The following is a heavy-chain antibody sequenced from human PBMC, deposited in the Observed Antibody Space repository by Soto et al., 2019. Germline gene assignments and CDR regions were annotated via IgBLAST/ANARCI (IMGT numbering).Heavy chain of an antibody. V-gene: IGHV4-30-2*01. D-gene: IGHD3-22*01. J-gene: IGHJ4*02. Sequence: QVQLQESGSGLVKPSQTLSLTCDVSGDSISSGGYSWNWIRQPPGKGLEWIGNIYQSGTTDYNPSHNSRVXLXVXXSKNQFSLKLCSVTAADTAVYYCARDNRSGYYFDYWGQGTLVTVSS. CDR1: GDSISSGGYS. CDR2: IYQSGTT. CDR3: ARDNRSGYYFDY.